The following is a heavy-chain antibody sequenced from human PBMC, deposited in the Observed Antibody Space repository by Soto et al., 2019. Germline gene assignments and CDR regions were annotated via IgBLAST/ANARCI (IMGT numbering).Heavy chain of an antibody. Sequence: QVQLQESRPGLVKPSGTLSLTCAVSSGSISSSNWCSWVRQPPGKGLEWIGEIYHSGSTNYNPSLKSRVTISVDKSKNQFSLKLSSVTAADTAVYYCASQWLVPGYFQHWGQGTLVTVSS. CDR3: ASQWLVPGYFQH. CDR2: IYHSGST. J-gene: IGHJ1*01. V-gene: IGHV4-4*02. CDR1: SGSISSSNW. D-gene: IGHD6-19*01.